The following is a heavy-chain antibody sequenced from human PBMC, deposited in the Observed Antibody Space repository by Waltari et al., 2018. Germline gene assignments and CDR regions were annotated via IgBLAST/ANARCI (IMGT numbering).Heavy chain of an antibody. J-gene: IGHJ3*02. CDR2: IYHSGST. CDR1: GGSITRATYN. CDR3: AGDRPRGWLPYDAVDI. Sequence: QVQLQDSGPGLVRPSQTLPLTCTVSGGSITRATYNITCVRQPPGKGLEWMWEIYHSGSTKYNPSLKNRGIITVDKTKNQVSLKVSSVTAADTAVYYCAGDRPRGWLPYDAVDIWGQGTMVTVSS. V-gene: IGHV4-61*02. D-gene: IGHD5-12*01.